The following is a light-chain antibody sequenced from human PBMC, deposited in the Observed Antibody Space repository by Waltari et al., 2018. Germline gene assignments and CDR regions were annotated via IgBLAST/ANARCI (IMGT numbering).Light chain of an antibody. J-gene: IGLJ2*01. CDR1: SNDGGGYNS. CDR2: DVS. V-gene: IGLV2-14*01. CDR3: SSQSSNDVVL. Sequence: QSALTQPAAVSGSPGQSVTIFCAGTSNDGGGYNSVSWDQEHPGPAPRVIIYDVSDRPSGVSDRFSGSKSGNTASLTISGLQAEDEADYYCSSQSSNDVVLFGGGTKLTVL.